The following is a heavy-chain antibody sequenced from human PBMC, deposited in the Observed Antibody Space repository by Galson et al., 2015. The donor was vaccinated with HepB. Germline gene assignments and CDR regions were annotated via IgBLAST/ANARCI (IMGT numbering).Heavy chain of an antibody. CDR3: ARGFWSGHSDVFDI. CDR2: IRSSGTTM. Sequence: SLRLSCAASGFTFRKFYMAWVRQAPSKGLDWVSYIRSSGTTMFYAESVKGRFTISRDNAKNSLYLQMNSLRDEDTAVYYCARGFWSGHSDVFDIWGQGTTVTVSS. D-gene: IGHD3-3*01. CDR1: GFTFRKFY. V-gene: IGHV3-48*02. J-gene: IGHJ3*02.